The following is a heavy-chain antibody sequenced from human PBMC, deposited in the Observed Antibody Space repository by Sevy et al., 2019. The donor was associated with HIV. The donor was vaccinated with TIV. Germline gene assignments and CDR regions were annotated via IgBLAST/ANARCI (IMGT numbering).Heavy chain of an antibody. CDR2: FYYSKST. Sequence: SETLSLTCTVSGDSISNYYWSWIRQPPGKGLEWIGYFYYSKSTNYNPSLKSRVTISVDTSKNQISLKLRSVTAADTAVYYCARTSAYYYYGVDVWGQGTTVNVSS. J-gene: IGHJ6*02. CDR3: ARTSAYYYYGVDV. V-gene: IGHV4-59*01. D-gene: IGHD2-2*01. CDR1: GDSISNYY.